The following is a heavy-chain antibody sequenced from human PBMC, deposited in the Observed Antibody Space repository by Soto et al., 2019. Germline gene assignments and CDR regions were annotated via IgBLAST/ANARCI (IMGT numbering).Heavy chain of an antibody. CDR1: GGSIRTPDW. Sequence: SETLSLTCTVSGGSIRTPDWWSWVRQTPEEGLEWIGEIYHSGTPNYNPSLKSRVTMLLDKSTNQFSLTLTSVTAADTAVYYCARDGGQGRGVIGHYWGRGILVTVYS. CDR2: IYHSGTP. D-gene: IGHD3-16*02. CDR3: ARDGGQGRGVIGHY. V-gene: IGHV4-4*02. J-gene: IGHJ4*02.